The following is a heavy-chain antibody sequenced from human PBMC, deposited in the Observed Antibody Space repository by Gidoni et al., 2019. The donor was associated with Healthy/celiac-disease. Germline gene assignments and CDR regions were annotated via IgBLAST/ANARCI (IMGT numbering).Heavy chain of an antibody. CDR3: ARGPYGDIFDY. CDR2: IWYDGSNK. D-gene: IGHD4-17*01. CDR1: GFTFRSYG. Sequence: QVQLVESGGGVVQPGRSLRLSCAASGFTFRSYGMHWVRQAPGKGLEWVAVIWYDGSNKYYADSVKGRFTISRDNSKNTLYLQMNSLRAEDTAVYYCARGPYGDIFDYWGQGTLVTVSS. V-gene: IGHV3-33*01. J-gene: IGHJ4*02.